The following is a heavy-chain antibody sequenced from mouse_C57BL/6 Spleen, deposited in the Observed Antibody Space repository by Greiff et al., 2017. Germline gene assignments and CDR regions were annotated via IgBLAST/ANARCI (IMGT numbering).Heavy chain of an antibody. CDR3: ARSGTSYFDY. D-gene: IGHD4-1*01. V-gene: IGHV1-85*01. J-gene: IGHJ2*01. CDR1: GYTFTSYD. Sequence: QVQLQQSGPELVKPGASVTLSCTASGYTFTSYDINWVKQRPGQGLEWIGWIYPRDGSTKYNEKFKGKATLTVDTSSSTAYMERHSLTSEDSAVYFCARSGTSYFDYWGQGTTLTVSS. CDR2: IYPRDGST.